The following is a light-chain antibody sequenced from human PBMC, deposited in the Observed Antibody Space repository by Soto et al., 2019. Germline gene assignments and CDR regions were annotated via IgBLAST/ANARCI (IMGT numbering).Light chain of an antibody. J-gene: IGKJ5*01. CDR1: QTVSSSY. Sequence: EIVLTQSPGTLSLSPGERATLSCRASQTVSSSYLAWYQQKPGQAPRLLIYGASSRATGIPDRFSGSGSGTDFTLTISRLEPEDFAVYFCQQYGSSPVTFGQGTRLEIK. CDR2: GAS. CDR3: QQYGSSPVT. V-gene: IGKV3-20*01.